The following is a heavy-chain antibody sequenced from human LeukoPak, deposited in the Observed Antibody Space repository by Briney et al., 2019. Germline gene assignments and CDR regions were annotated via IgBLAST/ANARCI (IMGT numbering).Heavy chain of an antibody. CDR1: GFTVSSNY. Sequence: GGPLRLACAASGFTVSSNYMSWVRQAPGKGLERVSVICSGGSTYYADSVKGRFTISRDNSKNKLYLQMNSLRAEDTAVYYCARSRDGYNFDNYFDYWGQGTLVTVPS. CDR2: ICSGGST. J-gene: IGHJ4*02. D-gene: IGHD5-24*01. CDR3: ARSRDGYNFDNYFDY. V-gene: IGHV3-53*01.